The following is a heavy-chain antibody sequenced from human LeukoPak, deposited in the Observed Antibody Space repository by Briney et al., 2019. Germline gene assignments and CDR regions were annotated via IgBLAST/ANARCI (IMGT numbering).Heavy chain of an antibody. CDR3: ARGYERFPFTDYYYYYMDV. CDR1: GFTFSTYS. J-gene: IGHJ6*03. CDR2: ISSSSRYI. Sequence: PGGSLRLSCSASGFTFSTYSMNWVRQAPGKGLEWVSSISSSSRYIYYADSVKGRFTISRDNAKNSLYLQMNSLRAEDTAVYYCARGYERFPFTDYYYYYMDVWGKGTTVTVSS. D-gene: IGHD3-3*01. V-gene: IGHV3-21*04.